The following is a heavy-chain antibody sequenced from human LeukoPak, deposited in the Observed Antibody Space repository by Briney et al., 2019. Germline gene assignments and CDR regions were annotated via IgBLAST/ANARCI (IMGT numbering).Heavy chain of an antibody. CDR3: AKDLKYYYDSSAGAFDI. CDR2: ISAGRGDT. V-gene: IGHV3-23*01. J-gene: IGHJ3*02. D-gene: IGHD3-22*01. CDR1: GFTFSSHA. Sequence: GGSLRLSCAASGFTFSSHALGWVRQAPGKGLEWVSAISAGRGDTYYAASVRGRFTISRDNSKNTLYLQMNSLRAEDTAVYYCAKDLKYYYDSSAGAFDIWGQGTMVTVSS.